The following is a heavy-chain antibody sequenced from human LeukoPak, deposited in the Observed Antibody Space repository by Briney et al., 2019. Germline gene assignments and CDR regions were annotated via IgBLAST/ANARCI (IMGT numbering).Heavy chain of an antibody. Sequence: SETLSPTCTVSGGSINSSSYYWGWIRQPPGEALEWIGSIYHSGYTYYNPSLKSRVTISVDTSKSQFSLKLSSVTAADTAVYYCARSSMFRGVTVDYWGQGTLVTVSS. J-gene: IGHJ4*02. D-gene: IGHD3-10*01. CDR1: GGSINSSSYY. CDR3: ARSSMFRGVTVDY. V-gene: IGHV4-39*01. CDR2: IYHSGYT.